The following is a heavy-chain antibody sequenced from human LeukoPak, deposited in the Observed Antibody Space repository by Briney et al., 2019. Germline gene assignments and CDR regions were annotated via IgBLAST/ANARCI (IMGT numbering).Heavy chain of an antibody. Sequence: GGSLRLSCAASGFTFSDYYMSWIRQAPGKGLEWVSYISSSSSYTNYADSVKGRFTISRDNAKNSLYLQMNSLRAEDTAVYYCARVLAAAGTLFDYWGQGPLVTVSS. V-gene: IGHV3-11*05. J-gene: IGHJ4*02. CDR2: ISSSSSYT. CDR3: ARVLAAAGTLFDY. D-gene: IGHD6-13*01. CDR1: GFTFSDYY.